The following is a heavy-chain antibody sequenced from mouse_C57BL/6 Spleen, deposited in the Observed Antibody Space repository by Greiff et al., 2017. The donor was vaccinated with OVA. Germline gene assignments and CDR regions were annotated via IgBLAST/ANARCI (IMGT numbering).Heavy chain of an antibody. J-gene: IGHJ3*01. CDR2: IHPNSGST. D-gene: IGHD2-4*01. V-gene: IGHV1-64*01. Sequence: QVQLQQPGAELVKPGASVKLSCKASGYTFTSYWMHWVKQRPGQGLEWIGMIHPNSGSTNYNEKFKSKATLTVDKSSSTAYTQLSSLTSEDSAVYYCARNYDYAAAWFAYWGQGTLVTVSA. CDR1: GYTFTSYW. CDR3: ARNYDYAAAWFAY.